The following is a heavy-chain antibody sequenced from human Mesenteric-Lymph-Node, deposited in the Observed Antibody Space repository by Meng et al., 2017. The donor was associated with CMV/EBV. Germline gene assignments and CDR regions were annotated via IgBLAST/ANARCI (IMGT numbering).Heavy chain of an antibody. CDR3: ARLGGVSTEEDYQYYGMDV. V-gene: IGHV1-46*01. CDR1: TFTNYY. Sequence: TFTNYYIHWVRQAPGQGLEWMGVINPSGGTTTYAQKFQGRVTMTRDTSTSTVYMELRRLRSDDTAVYYCARLGGVSTEEDYQYYGMDVWGQGTTVTVSS. D-gene: IGHD3-16*01. J-gene: IGHJ6*02. CDR2: INPSGGTT.